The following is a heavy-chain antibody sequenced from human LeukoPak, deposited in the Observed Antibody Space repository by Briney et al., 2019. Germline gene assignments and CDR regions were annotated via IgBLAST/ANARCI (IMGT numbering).Heavy chain of an antibody. CDR3: AKDRGGTTLRGYFDY. Sequence: GGSLRLSCAASGFTFSNVWMSWVRQAPGKGLEWVGRIKSKTDGGTTDYAAPVKGRFTISRDDSKNTLYLQMNSLRAEDTAVYYCAKDRGGTTLRGYFDYWGQGTLVTVSS. CDR1: GFTFSNVW. CDR2: IKSKTDGGTT. V-gene: IGHV3-15*01. J-gene: IGHJ4*02. D-gene: IGHD1-14*01.